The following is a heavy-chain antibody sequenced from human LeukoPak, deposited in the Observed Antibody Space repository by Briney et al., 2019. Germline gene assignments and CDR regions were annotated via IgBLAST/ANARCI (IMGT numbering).Heavy chain of an antibody. V-gene: IGHV4-61*02. D-gene: IGHD2-2*01. CDR3: AREGYCSSTSCPFDY. CDR1: GGSISSGSYY. J-gene: IGHJ4*02. CDR2: IYTSGST. Sequence: PSETLSPTCTVSGGSISSGSYYWSWIRQPAGKRLEWIGRIYTSGSTHYNPSLKSRVTISVDTSKNQFSLKLRSVTAADTAVYYCAREGYCSSTSCPFDYWGQGTLVTVSS.